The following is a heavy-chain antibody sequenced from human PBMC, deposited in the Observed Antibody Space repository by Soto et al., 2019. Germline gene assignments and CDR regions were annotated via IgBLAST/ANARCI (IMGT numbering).Heavy chain of an antibody. Sequence: GASVKVSCKASGYTFTSYYMHWVRQAPGQGLEWMGIINPSGGSTSYAQKFQGRVTMTRDTSTSTVYMELSSLRSEDTAVYYCARAEVRGVMSTTFCYWGQGTLVTVSS. V-gene: IGHV1-46*03. J-gene: IGHJ4*02. CDR1: GYTFTSYY. CDR2: INPSGGST. CDR3: ARAEVRGVMSTTFCY. D-gene: IGHD3-10*01.